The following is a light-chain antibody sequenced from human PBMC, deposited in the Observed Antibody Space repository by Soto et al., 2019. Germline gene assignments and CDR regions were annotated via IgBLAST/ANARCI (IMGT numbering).Light chain of an antibody. Sequence: QSVLTQPASVSGSPGQSIAISCTGNSSGIGTFNLVSWYQQHPGKAPKLIIYEVNKRPSGVPDRFSGSKSGNTASLTVSGLQAEDEADYYCSSYGGSNNLVFGGGTKLTVL. CDR1: SSGIGTFNL. V-gene: IGLV2-8*01. CDR2: EVN. J-gene: IGLJ2*01. CDR3: SSYGGSNNLV.